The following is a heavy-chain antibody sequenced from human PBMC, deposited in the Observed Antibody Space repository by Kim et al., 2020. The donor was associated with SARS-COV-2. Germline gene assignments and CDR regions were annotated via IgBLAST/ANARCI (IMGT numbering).Heavy chain of an antibody. CDR3: ARDAPLDYGSGSYYNY. Sequence: ASVKVSCKASGYTFTSYYMHWVRQAPGQGLEWMGIINPSGGSTSYAQKFQGRVTMTRDTSTSTVYMELSSLRSEDTAVYYCARDAPLDYGSGSYYNYWGQGTLVTVSS. J-gene: IGHJ4*02. D-gene: IGHD3-10*01. CDR1: GYTFTSYY. CDR2: INPSGGST. V-gene: IGHV1-46*01.